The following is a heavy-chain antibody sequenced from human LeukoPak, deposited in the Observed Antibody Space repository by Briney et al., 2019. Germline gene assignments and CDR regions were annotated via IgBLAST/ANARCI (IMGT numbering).Heavy chain of an antibody. CDR1: VYTFTGYY. V-gene: IGHV1-2*02. Sequence: ASVKVSCKASVYTFTGYYMHWVRQAPGQGLEWMGWINPNSGGTNYAQKFQGRVTMTRDTSISTAYMELSRLRSDDTAVYYCARGHIVVVTAIPDFDYWGQGTLVTVSS. D-gene: IGHD2-21*02. J-gene: IGHJ4*02. CDR3: ARGHIVVVTAIPDFDY. CDR2: INPNSGGT.